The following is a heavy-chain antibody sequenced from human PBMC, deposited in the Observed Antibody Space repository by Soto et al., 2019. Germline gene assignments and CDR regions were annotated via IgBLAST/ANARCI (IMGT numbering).Heavy chain of an antibody. CDR2: IIPIFGTA. J-gene: IGHJ4*02. CDR1: GATGSSYA. D-gene: IGHD5-12*01. V-gene: IGHV1-69*13. Sequence: GSSVKTFCKASGATGSSYAISWFRQAPGQGLEWMGGIIPIFGTANYAQKFQGRVTITADESTSKAYMELSRLRSEDTAVYYCARPKEATSAYSYYFDYWGQGTLVTVSS. CDR3: ARPKEATSAYSYYFDY.